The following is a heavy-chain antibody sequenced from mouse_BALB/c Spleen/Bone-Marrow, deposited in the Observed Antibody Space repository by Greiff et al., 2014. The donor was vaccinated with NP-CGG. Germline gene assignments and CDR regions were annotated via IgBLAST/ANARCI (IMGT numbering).Heavy chain of an antibody. CDR2: IYPSDSYT. CDR1: GYTFTSYW. D-gene: IGHD2-4*01. J-gene: IGHJ2*01. V-gene: IGHV1-69*02. Sequence: VKLQESGAELVRPGASVKLSCKAYGYTFTSYWINWVKQRPGQGLEWIGNIYPSDSYTNYNQKFKDKATLTVDKSSSTAYMQLSSPTSEDSAVYYCTRTYDYDEGGFDYWGQGTTLTVSS. CDR3: TRTYDYDEGGFDY.